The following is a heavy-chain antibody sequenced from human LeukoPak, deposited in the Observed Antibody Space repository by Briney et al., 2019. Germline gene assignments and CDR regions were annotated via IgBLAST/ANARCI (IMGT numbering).Heavy chain of an antibody. CDR2: IYYSGST. Sequence: SETLSLTCTVSGGSISSYYWSWIRQPPGKGQEWIGNIYYSGSTNYNPFLKSRVTISVDTSKNQFSLKLSSVTAAETAVYYCARDIASFFGYNSWGFFDYWGQGTLVTVSS. CDR3: ARDIASFFGYNSWGFFDY. CDR1: GGSISSYY. D-gene: IGHD5-24*01. V-gene: IGHV4-59*01. J-gene: IGHJ4*02.